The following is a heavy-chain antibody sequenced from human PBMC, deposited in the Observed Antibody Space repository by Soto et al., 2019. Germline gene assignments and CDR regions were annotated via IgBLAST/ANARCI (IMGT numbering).Heavy chain of an antibody. CDR3: ARLYYDFWSGYIREYYFDY. CDR1: GGSISSYY. V-gene: IGHV4-59*08. Sequence: PSETLSLTCTVSGGSISSYYWSWIRQPPGKGLEWIGYIYYSGSTNYNPSLKSRVTISVDTSKNQFSLKLSSVTAADTAVYYCARLYYDFWSGYIREYYFDYWGHGTLVTVSS. J-gene: IGHJ4*01. D-gene: IGHD3-3*01. CDR2: IYYSGST.